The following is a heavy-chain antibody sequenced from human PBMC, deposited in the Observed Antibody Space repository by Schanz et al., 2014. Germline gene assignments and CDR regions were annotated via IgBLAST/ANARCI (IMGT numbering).Heavy chain of an antibody. J-gene: IGHJ6*02. CDR2: VCYDGSKK. Sequence: QVHLAESGGGVIQPGGSLRLSCAASGFTFSSYGMHWVRQAPGKGLEWVAVVCYDGSKKYYADSVKGRFTTSRDNSKNTMYLQMNSLRAEDTAVYYCVKDLQRELLRDDHYYGMDVWGQGTTVTVSS. CDR3: VKDLQRELLRDDHYYGMDV. D-gene: IGHD1-26*01. CDR1: GFTFSSYG. V-gene: IGHV3-33*06.